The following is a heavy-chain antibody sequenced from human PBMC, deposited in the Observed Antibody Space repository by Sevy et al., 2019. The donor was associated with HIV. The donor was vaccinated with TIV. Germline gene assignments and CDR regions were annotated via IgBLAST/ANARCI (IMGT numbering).Heavy chain of an antibody. CDR1: GFTFSSYA. V-gene: IGHV3-23*01. Sequence: GESLKISCAASGFTFSSYAVSGVRQAPGKGLEWVSAISSGDNTYYADSVKGRFTISRDNSKNTLYLQMNSLRAEDTAVYYCAKHYSSGAFDIWGQGTMVTVSS. CDR3: AKHYSSGAFDI. D-gene: IGHD6-25*01. CDR2: ISSGDNT. J-gene: IGHJ3*02.